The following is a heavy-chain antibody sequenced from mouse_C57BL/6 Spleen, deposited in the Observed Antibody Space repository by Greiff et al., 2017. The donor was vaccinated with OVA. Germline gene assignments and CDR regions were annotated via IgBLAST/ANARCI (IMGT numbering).Heavy chain of an antibody. Sequence: QVQLQQPGAELVKPGASVKMSCKASGYTFTSYWIPWVKQRPGQGLEWIGDIYPGSGSTNYNEKFKSKATLTVDTSSSTAYMQLSSLTSEDSAVYYCARGPIYYDYEDYAMDYWGQGTSVTVSS. D-gene: IGHD2-4*01. J-gene: IGHJ4*01. CDR3: ARGPIYYDYEDYAMDY. V-gene: IGHV1-55*01. CDR2: IYPGSGST. CDR1: GYTFTSYW.